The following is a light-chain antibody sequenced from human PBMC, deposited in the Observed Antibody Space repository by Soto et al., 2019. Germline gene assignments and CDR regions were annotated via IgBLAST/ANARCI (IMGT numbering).Light chain of an antibody. V-gene: IGLV2-14*02. J-gene: IGLJ1*01. CDR3: SSYTSSSTLV. CDR1: SSDVATYNL. Sequence: QSALTQPASVSGSPGQSITISCTGTSSDVATYNLVSWYQQRPGTAPQLIIYEVTKRPSGVSTRFSGSQSGNTASLTISGLQADDEADYYCSSYTSSSTLVIGTGTKLTVL. CDR2: EVT.